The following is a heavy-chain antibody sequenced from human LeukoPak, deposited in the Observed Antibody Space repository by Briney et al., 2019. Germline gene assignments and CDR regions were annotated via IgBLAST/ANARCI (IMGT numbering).Heavy chain of an antibody. D-gene: IGHD3-10*01. V-gene: IGHV3-11*06. CDR3: AKGGGSGRLDY. Sequence: GGSLRLSCAVSGFTFTDYYMSWIRQAPGKGLEWVSYISSSGSFTNYADSVKGRFTISRDNAKNSLYLQMNSLRAEDTAVYYCAKGGGSGRLDYWGQGTLVTVSS. J-gene: IGHJ4*02. CDR1: GFTFTDYY. CDR2: ISSSGSFT.